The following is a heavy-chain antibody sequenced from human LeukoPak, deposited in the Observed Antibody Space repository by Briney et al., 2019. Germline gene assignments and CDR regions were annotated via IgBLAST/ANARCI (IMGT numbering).Heavy chain of an antibody. CDR3: ATSRLLKDAFDI. CDR2: INSDGSST. Sequence: PGGALRLSCAASGFTFSSCWMHWVRQAPGKGLVWVSRINSDGSSTYYADSVKGRFTISRDNAKNTLYLQMNSLRAEDMAVYYCATSRLLKDAFDIWGQGTMVTVSS. J-gene: IGHJ3*02. CDR1: GFTFSSCW. V-gene: IGHV3-74*01.